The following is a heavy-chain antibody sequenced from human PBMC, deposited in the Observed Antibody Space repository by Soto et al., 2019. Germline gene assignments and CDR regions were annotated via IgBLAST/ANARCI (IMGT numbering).Heavy chain of an antibody. Sequence: QVQLVESGGGVVQPGRSLRLSCAGSGFSFSSYTMHWVRQAPCKGLEWVALISFDSSNKFYADSVKGRFSISRDNSKNTLYLQMDSLRPDDTALYYCARDRLRLGELSLIGYFDYWGQGTLVTVSS. CDR2: ISFDSSNK. CDR3: ARDRLRLGELSLIGYFDY. CDR1: GFSFSSYT. J-gene: IGHJ4*02. V-gene: IGHV3-30*01. D-gene: IGHD3-16*02.